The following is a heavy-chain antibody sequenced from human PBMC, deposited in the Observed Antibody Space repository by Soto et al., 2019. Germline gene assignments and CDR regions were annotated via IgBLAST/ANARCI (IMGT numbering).Heavy chain of an antibody. D-gene: IGHD3-10*01. CDR3: VRGKEAGVWFDP. J-gene: IGHJ5*02. CDR2: INSDTGYT. V-gene: IGHV1-3*04. CDR1: GFTFSHHS. Sequence: QVQLVQSGAEVTKPGASVQVSCKASGFTFSHHSIHWVRQAPGQRLEWMGWINSDTGYTKYSQKFQARLTITWDSSAQTAYMELSSLQSEDTAVYYCVRGKEAGVWFDPWGQGTLVTVSS.